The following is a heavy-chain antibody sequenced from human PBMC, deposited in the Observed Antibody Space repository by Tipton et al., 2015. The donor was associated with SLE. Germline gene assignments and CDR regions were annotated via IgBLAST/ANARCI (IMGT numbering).Heavy chain of an antibody. CDR3: ARDLGYGDYGGYFDY. D-gene: IGHD4-17*01. J-gene: IGHJ4*02. CDR1: RFSFSNYE. V-gene: IGHV3-48*03. Sequence: GSLRLSCTASRFSFSNYEMTWVRQAPGKGLEWVSFISGSGTFIYYAASLKGRVTISRDNAKNSLYLQMNSLRAEDTAVYYCARDLGYGDYGGYFDYWGQGTLVTVSS. CDR2: ISGSGTFI.